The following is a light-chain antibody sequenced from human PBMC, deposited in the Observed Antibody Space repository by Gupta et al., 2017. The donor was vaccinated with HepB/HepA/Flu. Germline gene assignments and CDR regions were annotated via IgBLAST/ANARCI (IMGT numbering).Light chain of an antibody. CDR3: AAWHDSVDAQV. CDR2: DNG. Sequence: QSVLTQPPSASGTPGQRVTISCSGSTSNIGVNTVNWYQHVPASAPKLLMYDNGQRPSGVPDRFSASKSGTSASLAISGLQAGEEADYYCAAWHDSVDAQVFGGGTKLTVL. V-gene: IGLV1-44*01. CDR1: TSNIGVNT. J-gene: IGLJ2*01.